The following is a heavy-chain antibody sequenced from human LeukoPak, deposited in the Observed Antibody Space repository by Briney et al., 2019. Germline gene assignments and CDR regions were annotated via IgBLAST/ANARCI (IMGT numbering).Heavy chain of an antibody. CDR1: GFTFSSYS. D-gene: IGHD2-21*02. J-gene: IGHJ1*01. CDR3: ARDSGPLAYCGGDCHSDAEYFQH. CDR2: ISSSSSYI. Sequence: PGGSLRLSCAASGFTFSSYSMNWVRQAPGKGLEWVSSISSSSSYIYYADSVKGRFTISRDNAKNSLYLQMNSLRAEDTAVYYCARDSGPLAYCGGDCHSDAEYFQHWGQGTLVTVSS. V-gene: IGHV3-21*01.